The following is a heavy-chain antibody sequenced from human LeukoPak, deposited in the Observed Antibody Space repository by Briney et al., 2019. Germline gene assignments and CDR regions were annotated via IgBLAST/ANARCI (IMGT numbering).Heavy chain of an antibody. CDR3: ARRFYYGSGSFLY. J-gene: IGHJ4*02. CDR1: GYTFTSYD. CDR2: MNPNSGST. V-gene: IGHV1-8*01. Sequence: PEASVKVSCKASGYTFTSYDINWVRQATGQGLEWMGWMNPNSGSTGYAQKFQGRVTMTRNTSISTAYMELSSLRSEDTAVYYCARRFYYGSGSFLYWGQGTLVTVSS. D-gene: IGHD3-10*01.